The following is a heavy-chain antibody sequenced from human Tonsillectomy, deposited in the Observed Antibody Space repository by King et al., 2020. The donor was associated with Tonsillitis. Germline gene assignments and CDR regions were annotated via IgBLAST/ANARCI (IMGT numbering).Heavy chain of an antibody. CDR1: GFTLSNYS. Sequence: QLVQSGGGLVKPGGSLRLSCAASGFTLSNYSMNWVRQAPGKGLEWVSFMSSGSSYIYYADSVKGRFTISRDNAKNSLYLQMNSLRAEDTAVYFCVTGGYSISWYGFHFDYWGQGTLVTVSS. CDR3: VTGGYSISWYGFHFDY. D-gene: IGHD6-13*01. V-gene: IGHV3-21*01. J-gene: IGHJ4*02. CDR2: MSSGSSYI.